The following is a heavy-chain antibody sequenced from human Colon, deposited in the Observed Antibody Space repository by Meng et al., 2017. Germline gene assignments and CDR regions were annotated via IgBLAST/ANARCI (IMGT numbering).Heavy chain of an antibody. J-gene: IGHJ4*02. CDR2: VIPILGIA. CDR1: GATLSTST. D-gene: IGHD3-16*01. CDR3: ARDPGGFDY. Sequence: QVQLVQSGTEGKKPGSAVKVSCKASGATLSTSTISWVRQAPGQGLEWMGRVIPILGIAKYAQTFQGRLTITADKSTNTAYMELSSLRSEDTAVYFCARDPGGFDYWGQGTLVTVSS. V-gene: IGHV1-69*02.